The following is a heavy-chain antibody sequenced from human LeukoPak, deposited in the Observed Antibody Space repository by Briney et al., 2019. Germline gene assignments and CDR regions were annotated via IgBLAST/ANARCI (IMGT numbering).Heavy chain of an antibody. Sequence: PGGSLRLSCAASGFTFSSYWMPRVRQAPGKGLEWVSGITGSNSRSTYYADSVKGRFTISRDNSKNTLYLQMNSLRAEDTAIYYCAKIAETSGSYGQGYDYWGQGTLVTVSS. CDR3: AKIAETSGSYGQGYDY. V-gene: IGHV3-23*01. D-gene: IGHD1-26*01. CDR2: ITGSNSRST. CDR1: GFTFSSYW. J-gene: IGHJ4*02.